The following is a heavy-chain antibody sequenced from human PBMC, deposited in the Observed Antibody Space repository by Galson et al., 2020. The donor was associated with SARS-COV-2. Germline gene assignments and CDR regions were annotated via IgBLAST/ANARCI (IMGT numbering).Heavy chain of an antibody. CDR3: ARAIQLWPDHYDSSGYPYYYYGMDV. V-gene: IGHV1-18*01. J-gene: IGHJ6*02. D-gene: IGHD3-22*01. CDR2: ISAYNGNT. Sequence: RQDGPVKVSCKASGYTFTSYGISWVRQAPGQGLEWMGWISAYNGNTNYAQKLQGRVTMTTDTSTSTAYMELRSLRSDDTAVYYCARAIQLWPDHYDSSGYPYYYYGMDVWAKGPRSPSP. CDR1: GYTFTSYG.